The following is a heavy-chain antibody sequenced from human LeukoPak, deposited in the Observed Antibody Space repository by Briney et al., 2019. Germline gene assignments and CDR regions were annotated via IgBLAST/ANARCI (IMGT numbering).Heavy chain of an antibody. CDR2: IRYDGSNK. Sequence: GGSLRLSCAASGFTFSSYGMHWVRQAPGKGLEWVAFIRYDGSNKYYTDSVKGRFTISRDNAKNSLYLQMNSLRAEDTAVYYCARGPKRWLQLLRSFWFDPWGQGTLVTVSS. CDR3: ARGPKRWLQLLRSFWFDP. D-gene: IGHD5-24*01. V-gene: IGHV3-30*02. CDR1: GFTFSSYG. J-gene: IGHJ5*02.